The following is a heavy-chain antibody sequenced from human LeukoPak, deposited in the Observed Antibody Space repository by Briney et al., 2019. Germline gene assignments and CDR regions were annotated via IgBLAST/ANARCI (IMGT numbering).Heavy chain of an antibody. J-gene: IGHJ1*01. D-gene: IGHD2-21*02. CDR1: GFAFNSYT. CDR2: ISSSSSHI. V-gene: IGHV3-21*01. Sequence: GGSLRLSCAASGFAFNSYTMNWVRQAPGKGLEYVSSISSSSSHIYYADSVKGRFTISRDNTKSSLYLQMNSLRAEDMAVYYCARGYCGGDCYGDWGQGTLVTVSS. CDR3: ARGYCGGDCYGD.